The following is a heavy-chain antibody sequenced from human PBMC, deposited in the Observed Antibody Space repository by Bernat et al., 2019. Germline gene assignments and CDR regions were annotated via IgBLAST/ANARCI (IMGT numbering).Heavy chain of an antibody. CDR2: FDPEDGET. CDR1: GYTLTELS. Sequence: QVQLVQSGAEVKKPGASVKVSCKVSGYTLTELSMHWVRQAPGKGLEWMEGFDPEDGETIYAQKFQGRVTMTEDTSTDTAYMELSSLRSEDTAVYYCATVMLLAYCGGDCYRGGPYDISGQGTMVTVSS. J-gene: IGHJ3*02. V-gene: IGHV1-24*01. D-gene: IGHD2-21*02. CDR3: ATVMLLAYCGGDCYRGGPYDI.